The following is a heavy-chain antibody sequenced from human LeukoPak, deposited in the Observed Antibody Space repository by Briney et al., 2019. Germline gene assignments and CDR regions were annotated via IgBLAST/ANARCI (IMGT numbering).Heavy chain of an antibody. V-gene: IGHV4-61*02. J-gene: IGHJ4*02. CDR2: IYTSGST. CDR1: GGSISSGSYY. Sequence: SETLSLTCTVSGGSISSGSYYWSWIRQPAGKGLEWIGRIYTSGSTTYNPSLKSRVTISGDTSKNQFSLKLSSVTAADTAVYYCAGNYYGSGSYYSEDRYWGQGTLVTVSS. D-gene: IGHD3-10*01. CDR3: AGNYYGSGSYYSEDRY.